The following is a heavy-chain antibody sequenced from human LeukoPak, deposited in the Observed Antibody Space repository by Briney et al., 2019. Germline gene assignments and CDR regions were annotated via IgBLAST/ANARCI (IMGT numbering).Heavy chain of an antibody. J-gene: IGHJ4*02. V-gene: IGHV3-23*01. CDR2: ISGSGGST. Sequence: GGSLRLSCAASGFTFSSYAMSWVRQAPGKGLEWVSAISGSGGSTYYADSVKGRFTISRDNSKNTLYLQMNSLRAEDTAVYYCAKPKYSGYDFATQYYFDYWGQGTLVTVSS. D-gene: IGHD5-12*01. CDR1: GFTFSSYA. CDR3: AKPKYSGYDFATQYYFDY.